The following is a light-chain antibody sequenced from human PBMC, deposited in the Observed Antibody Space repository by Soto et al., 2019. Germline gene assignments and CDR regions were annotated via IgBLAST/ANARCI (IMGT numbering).Light chain of an antibody. Sequence: QSALTQPPSASGSPGQSVTISCTGTSSDVGGYNFVSWYQQYPGKAPKLIIYEVDSRPSGVSNRFSGSKSGNTASLTISGLRAEDEADYYCSSWTSRTTQVLGGGTKLTVL. V-gene: IGLV2-14*01. CDR3: SSWTSRTTQV. J-gene: IGLJ3*02. CDR1: SSDVGGYNF. CDR2: EVD.